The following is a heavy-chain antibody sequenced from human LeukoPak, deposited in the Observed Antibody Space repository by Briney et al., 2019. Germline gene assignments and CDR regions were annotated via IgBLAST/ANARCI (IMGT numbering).Heavy chain of an antibody. CDR2: IIPIFGTA. CDR3: ARGVPGGATIHYYYGMDV. D-gene: IGHD5-12*01. J-gene: IGHJ6*04. CDR1: GGTFSSYA. V-gene: IGHV1-69*01. Sequence: SVKVSCKASGGTFSSYAISWVRQAPGQGLEWMGGIIPIFGTANYAQKFQGRGTITADESTSTAYMELSSLRSEDTAVYYCARGVPGGATIHYYYGMDVWGKGTTVTVSS.